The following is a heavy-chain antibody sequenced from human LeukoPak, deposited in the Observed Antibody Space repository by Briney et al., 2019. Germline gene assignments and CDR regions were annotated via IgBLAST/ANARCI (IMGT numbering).Heavy chain of an antibody. CDR2: INGDGRNI. V-gene: IGHV3-74*01. CDR3: ARHEGQGFGFDL. D-gene: IGHD3-10*01. CDR1: GFTFSSYW. Sequence: GGSLRLSCVASGFTFSSYWMHWVRQDPRKGLVWVSRINGDGRNINYADSVRGRFTISRDNAKNTLYLQMNTLRADDTAIYYCARHEGQGFGFDLWGRGTRVTVSS. J-gene: IGHJ2*01.